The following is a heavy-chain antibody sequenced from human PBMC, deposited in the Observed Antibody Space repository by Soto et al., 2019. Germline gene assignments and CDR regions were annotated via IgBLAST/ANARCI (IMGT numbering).Heavy chain of an antibody. D-gene: IGHD1-26*01. CDR3: AKGYSGNSYLAFEI. V-gene: IGHV3-9*01. Sequence: EAQLVESGGGLVQPGRSLRISCAASGFNFDGYAMHWFRQAPGKGLEWVSGINWNSGTLDYADSVKGRFTISRDNAKKSLYLQMSSLRAEDTALYYCAKGYSGNSYLAFEIWGQVTMVTVAS. CDR1: GFNFDGYA. CDR2: INWNSGTL. J-gene: IGHJ3*02.